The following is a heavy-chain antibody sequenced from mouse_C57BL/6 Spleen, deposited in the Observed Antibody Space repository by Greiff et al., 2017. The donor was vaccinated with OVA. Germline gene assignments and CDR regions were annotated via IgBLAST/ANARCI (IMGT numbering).Heavy chain of an antibody. Sequence: QVQLKQPGAELVMPGASVKLSCKASGYTFTSYWMHWVKQRPGQGLEWIGEIDPSDSYTNYNQKFKGKSTLTVDKSSSTAYMQLSSLTSEDSAVYYCARSYYGNLYYFDYWGQGTTLTVSS. V-gene: IGHV1-69*01. CDR2: IDPSDSYT. CDR3: ARSYYGNLYYFDY. J-gene: IGHJ2*01. CDR1: GYTFTSYW. D-gene: IGHD2-1*01.